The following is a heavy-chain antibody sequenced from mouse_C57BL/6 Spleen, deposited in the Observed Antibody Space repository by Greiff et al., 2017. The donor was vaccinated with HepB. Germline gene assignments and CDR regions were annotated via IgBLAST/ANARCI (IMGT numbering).Heavy chain of an antibody. J-gene: IGHJ4*01. CDR1: GYTFTSYW. CDR3: VAMDY. CDR2: IDPSDSYT. V-gene: IGHV1-50*01. Sequence: QVQLQQPGAELVKPGASVKLSCKASGYTFTSYWMQWVKQRPGQGLEWIGEIDPSDSYTNYNQKFKGKATLTVDTSSSTAYMKLSSLTSEDSAVYYCVAMDYWGQGTSVTVSS.